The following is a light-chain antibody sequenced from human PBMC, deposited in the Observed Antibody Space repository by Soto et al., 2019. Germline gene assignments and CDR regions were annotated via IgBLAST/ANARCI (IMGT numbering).Light chain of an antibody. CDR2: GNS. V-gene: IGLV1-40*01. CDR1: SSNIGAGYD. CDR3: QSYDSSLSGYV. J-gene: IGLJ1*01. Sequence: QLVLTQPPSVSGAPGQRVTISCTGSSSNIGAGYDVHWYQQLPATAPKLLIYGNSNRPSGVPDRFSGSKSGTSASLAITGLQAEDEADYYCQSYDSSLSGYVFGTGTKLTVL.